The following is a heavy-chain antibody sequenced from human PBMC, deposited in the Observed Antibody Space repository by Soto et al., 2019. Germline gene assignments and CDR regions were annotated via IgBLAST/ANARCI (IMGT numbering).Heavy chain of an antibody. CDR1: GYTFISYG. D-gene: IGHD6-19*01. J-gene: IGHJ5*02. CDR3: ARGVAGDPLDP. CDR2: ISVYHGNT. Sequence: QVQLVQSGAEVKKPGASVKVSCKASGYTFISYGINWVRQAPGQGLEWMGWISVYHGNTNYARKLQGRVTMTTDTATSTAYMELRSLRSDDTAVYYCARGVAGDPLDPWGQGTLVTVSS. V-gene: IGHV1-18*01.